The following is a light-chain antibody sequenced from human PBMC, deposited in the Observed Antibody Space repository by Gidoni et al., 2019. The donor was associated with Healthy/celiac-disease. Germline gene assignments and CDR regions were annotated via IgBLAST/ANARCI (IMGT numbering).Light chain of an antibody. J-gene: IGKJ1*01. Sequence: DIPMTQSPSTLSASVGDRVPITCRASQSISSWLAWYQQKPGKAPKLLIYEAASLESGVPSRFSGSGAGTEFTLTISSLQPDDVATYYCQQDNSYPGTFGQGTKVEIK. CDR1: QSISSW. CDR2: EAA. V-gene: IGKV1-5*01. CDR3: QQDNSYPGT.